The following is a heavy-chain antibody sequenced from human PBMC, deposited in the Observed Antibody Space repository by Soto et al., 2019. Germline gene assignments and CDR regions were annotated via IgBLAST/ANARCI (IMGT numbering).Heavy chain of an antibody. V-gene: IGHV3-23*01. CDR1: GFTFSEYA. D-gene: IGHD3-3*01. CDR2: IGGAGSNI. CDR3: ARDHEDYDFWSGYYKTYYYYMDV. Sequence: GGSLRLSCAASGFTFSEYAMTWVRQAPGKGLEWVSVIGGAGSNIYYADSVKGRFTISRDNSKNTLYLQMNSLRAEDTAVYYCARDHEDYDFWSGYYKTYYYYMDVWGKGTTVTVSS. J-gene: IGHJ6*03.